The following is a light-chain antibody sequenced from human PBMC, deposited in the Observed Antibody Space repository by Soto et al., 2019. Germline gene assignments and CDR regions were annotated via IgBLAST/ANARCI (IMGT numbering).Light chain of an antibody. J-gene: IGLJ3*02. CDR2: EVS. V-gene: IGLV2-14*01. CDR3: TSYTTSRIWV. CDR1: SGDVGHYNY. Sequence: QSALTQPASVYGSPGQSITISCTGSSGDVGHYNYVSWYQQHPGKAPKLMIYEVSNRPSGVSNRFSGSKSGNTASLIISGLQAEDEADYYCTSYTTSRIWVFGGGTKLTVL.